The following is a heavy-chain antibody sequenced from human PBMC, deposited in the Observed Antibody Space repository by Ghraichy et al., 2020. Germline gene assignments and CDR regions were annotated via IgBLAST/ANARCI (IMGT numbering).Heavy chain of an antibody. D-gene: IGHD6-19*01. CDR2: VTRNGIVT. Sequence: GESLNISCSASGFTFSSYALHWVRQAPGKGLEYVSAVTRNGIVTYYADSVKGRFTISKDNSKNTMYLEMSSLRPEDTAMYYCMGDSGWTGAEYFQHWGQGILVTVSS. V-gene: IGHV3-64D*06. CDR3: MGDSGWTGAEYFQH. CDR1: GFTFSSYA. J-gene: IGHJ1*01.